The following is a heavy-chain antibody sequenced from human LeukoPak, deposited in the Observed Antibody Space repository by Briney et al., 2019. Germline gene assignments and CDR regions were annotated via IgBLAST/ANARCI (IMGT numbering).Heavy chain of an antibody. D-gene: IGHD4-17*01. V-gene: IGHV1-2*02. J-gene: IGHJ4*02. CDR1: GYTFTGYY. CDR2: INPNSGGT. Sequence: ASVTVSFKASGYTFTGYYMHWVRQAPGQGLEWMGWINPNSGGTNYAQKFQGRVTMTRDTSISTVYMELSRLRSDDTAVYYCARAVREGGGYYFDYWGQGTLVTVSS. CDR3: ARAVREGGGYYFDY.